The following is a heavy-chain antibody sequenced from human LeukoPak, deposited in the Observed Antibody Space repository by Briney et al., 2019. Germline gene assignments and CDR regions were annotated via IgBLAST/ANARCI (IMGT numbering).Heavy chain of an antibody. Sequence: GGSLRLSCAASGFTFDDYAMHWVRQAPGKGLEWVSGISWNSGSIGYADSVKGRFTISRDNAKNSLYLQMNSLRAEDTAPYYCAKEADYYDSSGYDYWGQGTLVTVSS. J-gene: IGHJ4*02. CDR1: GFTFDDYA. CDR3: AKEADYYDSSGYDY. V-gene: IGHV3-9*01. CDR2: ISWNSGSI. D-gene: IGHD3-22*01.